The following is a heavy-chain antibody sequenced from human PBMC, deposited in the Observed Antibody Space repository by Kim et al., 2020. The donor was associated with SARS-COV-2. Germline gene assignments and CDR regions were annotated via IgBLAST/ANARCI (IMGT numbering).Heavy chain of an antibody. CDR3: TTQPLNNWFDP. Sequence: SETLSLTCTVSGGSISSSSYYWGWIRQPPGKGLEWIGSIYYSGSTYYNPSLKSRVTISVDTSKNQFSLKLSSVTAADTAVYYCTTQPLNNWFDPWGQGTLVTVSS. V-gene: IGHV4-39*01. CDR1: GGSISSSSYY. J-gene: IGHJ5*02. CDR2: IYYSGST.